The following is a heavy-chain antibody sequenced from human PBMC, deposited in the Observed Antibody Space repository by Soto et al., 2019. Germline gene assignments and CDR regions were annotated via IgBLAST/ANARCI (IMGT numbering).Heavy chain of an antibody. J-gene: IGHJ4*02. CDR1: GFTFSSYG. D-gene: IGHD1-26*01. CDR3: VKASAPGGTYFPLWF. CDR2: ISGSGGST. Sequence: GGSLRLSCAASGFTFSSYGMSWVRQAPGKGLEWVSSISGSGGSTYYADSVKGWFTISRDNSKNTLYLQMNSLRAEDTAVYYCVKASAPGGTYFPLWFWGQGTLVTVSS. V-gene: IGHV3-23*01.